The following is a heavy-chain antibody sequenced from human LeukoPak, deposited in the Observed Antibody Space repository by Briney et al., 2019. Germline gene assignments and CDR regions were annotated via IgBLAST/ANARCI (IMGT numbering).Heavy chain of an antibody. CDR2: IPASGGST. CDR3: AKDLSPLYYYYGMDV. V-gene: IGHV3-23*01. J-gene: IGHJ6*02. CDR1: GFTFSTYW. Sequence: PGGSLRLSCAASGFTFSTYWMHWVRQAPGKGLEWVSSIPASGGSTYYADSVKGRFTISRDDSKNSLYLQMNSLSAEDTAVYYCAKDLSPLYYYYGMDVWGQGTTVTVSS.